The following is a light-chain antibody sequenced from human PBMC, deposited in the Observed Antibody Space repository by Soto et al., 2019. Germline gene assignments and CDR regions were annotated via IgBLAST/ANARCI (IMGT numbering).Light chain of an antibody. V-gene: IGLV2-14*01. CDR3: NSYTSTFTWV. Sequence: QSALTQPASVSGSPGQSITISCTGTSSDVGGHNFVSWYQHHPGKAPKLMIYEVTHRPSGISDRFSGSKSVNTASLTISGLQAEYEADYYCNSYTSTFTWVFGGGTKLTV. J-gene: IGLJ3*02. CDR2: EVT. CDR1: SSDVGGHNF.